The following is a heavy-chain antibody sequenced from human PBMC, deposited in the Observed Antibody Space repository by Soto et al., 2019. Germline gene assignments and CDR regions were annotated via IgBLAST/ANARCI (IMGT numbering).Heavy chain of an antibody. CDR3: ARLPTYGSVWYVGSGVPIDY. CDR1: GGSISSSSYY. J-gene: IGHJ4*02. D-gene: IGHD6-19*01. CDR2: IYYSGST. V-gene: IGHV4-39*01. Sequence: PSETLSLTCTVSGGSISSSSYYWGWIRQPPGKGLEWIGNIYYSGSTHYNPSLKSRVIISVDTSENQFSLKVSSVTAADTAVYYCARLPTYGSVWYVGSGVPIDYWGQGTLVTVSS.